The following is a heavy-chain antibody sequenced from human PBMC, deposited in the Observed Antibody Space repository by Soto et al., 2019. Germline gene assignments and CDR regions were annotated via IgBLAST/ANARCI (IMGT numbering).Heavy chain of an antibody. CDR1: GFTFSSYS. V-gene: IGHV3-21*01. D-gene: IGHD6-19*01. J-gene: IGHJ4*02. CDR2: ISSSSSYI. CDR3: ARPDSSGWYWVDY. Sequence: EVQLVESGGGLVKPGGSLRLSCAASGFTFSSYSMNWVRQAPGKGLEWVSSISSSSSYIYYADSVKGRFTISRDNAKNSLYLQMNSLRAEDTAVYYCARPDSSGWYWVDYWGQGNLVTVAS.